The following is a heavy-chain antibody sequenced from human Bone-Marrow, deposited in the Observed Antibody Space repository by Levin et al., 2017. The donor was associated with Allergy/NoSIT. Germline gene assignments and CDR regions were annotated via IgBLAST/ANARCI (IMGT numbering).Heavy chain of an antibody. CDR2: IIPIFGTA. J-gene: IGHJ3*02. V-gene: IGHV1-69*13. CDR3: ARMGDIVVVNDAFDI. Sequence: ASVKVSCKASGGTFSSYAISWVRQAPGQGLEWMGGIIPIFGTANYAQKFQGRVTITADESTSTAYMELSSLRSEDTAVYYCARMGDIVVVNDAFDIWGQGTMVTVSS. D-gene: IGHD2-2*01. CDR1: GGTFSSYA.